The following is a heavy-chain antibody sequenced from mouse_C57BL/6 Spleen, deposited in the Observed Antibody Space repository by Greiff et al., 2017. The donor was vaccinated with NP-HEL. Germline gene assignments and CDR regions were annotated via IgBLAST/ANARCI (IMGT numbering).Heavy chain of an antibody. D-gene: IGHD1-1*01. Sequence: EVMLVESGGGSVKPGGSLKLSCAASGFTFSSYAMSWVRQTPEKRLEWVATISDGGSYTYYPDNVKGRFTISSANATTNMYLQLSHLTSEDTAMYYWARGSCIRAMEYWGQGTSVTVSS. J-gene: IGHJ4*01. CDR2: ISDGGSYT. CDR1: GFTFSSYA. V-gene: IGHV5-4*03. CDR3: ARGSCIRAMEY.